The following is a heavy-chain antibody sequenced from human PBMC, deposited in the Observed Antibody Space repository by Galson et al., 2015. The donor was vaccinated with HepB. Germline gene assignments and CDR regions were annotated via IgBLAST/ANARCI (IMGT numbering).Heavy chain of an antibody. CDR3: ARVHGTIYFYAMDV. V-gene: IGHV6-1*01. CDR1: GDSVSNHNAA. D-gene: IGHD1-1*01. J-gene: IGHJ6*02. CDR2: TYYRAKWYS. Sequence: CAISGDSVSNHNAAWNWIRQSPSRGLEWLGRTYYRAKWYSDYAPSVRSRITINPDTSLNQISLQLSSVTPEDTAIYYCARVHGTIYFYAMDVWGQGPTVTVSS.